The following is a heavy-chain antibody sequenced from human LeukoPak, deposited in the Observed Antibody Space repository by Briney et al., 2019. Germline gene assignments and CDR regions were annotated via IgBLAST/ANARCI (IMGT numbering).Heavy chain of an antibody. CDR3: ARGGDYRLDY. Sequence: SGTLSLTCAVSGGSISSGSWWGWIRQPPGKGLEWIGEIHHSGSTNYNPSFKSRVTLSVDKSKNQLSLRLTSVTAADTAVYYCARGGDYRLDYWGQGTLVTVSS. V-gene: IGHV4-4*02. CDR1: GGSISSGSW. J-gene: IGHJ4*02. D-gene: IGHD4-17*01. CDR2: IHHSGST.